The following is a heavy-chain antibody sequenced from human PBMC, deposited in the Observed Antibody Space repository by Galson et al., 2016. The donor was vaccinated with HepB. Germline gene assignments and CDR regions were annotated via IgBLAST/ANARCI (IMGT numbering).Heavy chain of an antibody. CDR1: GGSISSSNW. D-gene: IGHD2-21*01. J-gene: IGHJ4*02. CDR2: IYHSGGA. Sequence: ETLSLTCAVSGGSISSSNWWTWVRQPPGKGLEWIGQIYHSGGATYNPSLNSRVTMSVDKSKNQFSLKLSSVTAADTAVYYCARRGELLFVDYWGQGTLVTVSS. CDR3: ARRGELLFVDY. V-gene: IGHV4-4*02.